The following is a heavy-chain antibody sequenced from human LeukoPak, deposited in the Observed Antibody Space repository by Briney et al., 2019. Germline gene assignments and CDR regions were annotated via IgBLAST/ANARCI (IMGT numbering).Heavy chain of an antibody. Sequence: SETLSLTCTVSGGSISTTGYYWGWIRQPPGKGLEWIGSIYYSGTTYYNPSLKSRVTISVDTSKNQFSLKLSSVTAADTAVYYCSRRKGNFDYWRQGTLVTVSS. CDR1: GGSISTTGYY. CDR3: SRRKGNFDY. J-gene: IGHJ4*02. D-gene: IGHD3-10*01. CDR2: IYYSGTT. V-gene: IGHV4-39*01.